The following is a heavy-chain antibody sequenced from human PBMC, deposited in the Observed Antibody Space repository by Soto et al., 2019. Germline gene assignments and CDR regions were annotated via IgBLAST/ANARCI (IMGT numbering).Heavy chain of an antibody. V-gene: IGHV1-69*01. CDR2: IVTVFGTA. Sequence: QVQLVQSGAAVKKPGSSVKVSCKASGGTLSYNAFSWVRQVPGQGLEWMGGIVTVFGTANHAQKFQGRVTITADESTSTDYMGLSSLTSEDTAAYYCARNGPYGSSQFGMAVWGQGTTVTVSS. CDR1: GGTLSYNA. D-gene: IGHD6-13*01. J-gene: IGHJ6*02. CDR3: ARNGPYGSSQFGMAV.